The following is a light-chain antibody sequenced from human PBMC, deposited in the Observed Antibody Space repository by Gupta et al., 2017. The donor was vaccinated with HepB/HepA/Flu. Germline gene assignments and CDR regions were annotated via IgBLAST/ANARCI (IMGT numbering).Light chain of an antibody. V-gene: IGLV3-1*01. Sequence: SYELPQPPSVSVSPGQTASITCSGAKLGDKYACWYQQKPGQSPMLVIYQDSKRPSGIPGRFSASNSGNTATLTIGGTQAMDEADYYCQAWDSSTVVFGGGTKLTVL. CDR3: QAWDSSTVV. CDR2: QDS. CDR1: KLGDKY. J-gene: IGLJ2*01.